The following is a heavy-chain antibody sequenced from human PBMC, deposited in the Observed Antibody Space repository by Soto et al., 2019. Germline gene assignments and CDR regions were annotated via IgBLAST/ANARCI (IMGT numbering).Heavy chain of an antibody. V-gene: IGHV3-13*01. CDR2: IDAGGDT. J-gene: IGHJ3*02. CDR3: ARGYRSGGSGYGGFDI. Sequence: GGSLRLSCGAPGFPFSWYDRHMVRQVAGKGLEWVSAIDAGGDTYYPGSVKGRFTISRENAKNSSYLQMNSLRAGDTAVYYCARGYRSGGSGYGGFDIWGQRTMVTVSS. CDR1: GFPFSWYD. D-gene: IGHD2-15*01.